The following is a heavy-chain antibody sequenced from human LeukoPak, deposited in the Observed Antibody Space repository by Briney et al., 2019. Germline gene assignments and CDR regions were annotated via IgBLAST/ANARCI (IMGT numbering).Heavy chain of an antibody. CDR3: ANSASIAVAGTPDDY. D-gene: IGHD6-19*01. CDR2: IRYDGSNK. J-gene: IGHJ4*02. CDR1: GFTFSSYG. Sequence: GGSLRLSCAASGFTFSSYGMHWVRQAPGKGLEWVAFIRYDGSNKYYADSVKGRFTISRDNSKNTLYLQMNSLRAEDTAVYYCANSASIAVAGTPDDYWGQGTLVTVSS. V-gene: IGHV3-30*02.